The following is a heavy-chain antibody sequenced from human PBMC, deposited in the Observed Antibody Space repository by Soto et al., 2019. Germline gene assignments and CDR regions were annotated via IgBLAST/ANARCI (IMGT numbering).Heavy chain of an antibody. V-gene: IGHV4-34*01. D-gene: IGHD2-2*01. Sequence: QVQLQQWGAGLLKPSETLSLTCAVYGGSFSGYYWSWIRQPPGKGLEWIGVINHSGSTNYNPSLKSRVTISVDTSKNQFSLKLSSVTAADTAVYYCARGSGDDIVVVPADGASWFDPWGQGTLVTVSS. CDR3: ARGSGDDIVVVPADGASWFDP. J-gene: IGHJ5*02. CDR1: GGSFSGYY. CDR2: INHSGST.